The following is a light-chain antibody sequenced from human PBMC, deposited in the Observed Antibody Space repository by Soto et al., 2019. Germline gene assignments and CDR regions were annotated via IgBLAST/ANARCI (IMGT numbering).Light chain of an antibody. CDR1: QSFRAL. CDR2: DAY. Sequence: EVVLTQSPVTLSVSPVERATLSCRASQSFRALLAWYQQKHGQAPRLLIYDAYNRATGIPPRFSGSGSGTDFTLTISSLETEDSAVSYCQQRHMWPITFGQGTLLEIK. V-gene: IGKV3-11*01. CDR3: QQRHMWPIT. J-gene: IGKJ5*01.